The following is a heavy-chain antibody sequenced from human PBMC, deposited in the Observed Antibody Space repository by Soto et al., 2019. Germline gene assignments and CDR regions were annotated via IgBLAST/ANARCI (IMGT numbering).Heavy chain of an antibody. CDR2: ISGHNGNT. CDR1: GYTFTNHV. J-gene: IGHJ4*02. V-gene: IGHV1-18*01. D-gene: IGHD4-4*01. Sequence: QVQLVQSGAEVKKPGASVKVSCKASGYTFTNHVITWVRQAPGQGLEWLGWISGHNGNTKYAQRLQGRVTMATDTSTTTAYMELRSLKSDDTAVYYCARDLYTLAYYFDYWGQGTLVTVSS. CDR3: ARDLYTLAYYFDY.